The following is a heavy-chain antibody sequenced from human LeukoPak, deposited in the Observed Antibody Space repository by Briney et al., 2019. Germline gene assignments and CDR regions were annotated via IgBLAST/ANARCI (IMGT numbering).Heavy chain of an antibody. CDR2: VSGSGDST. V-gene: IGHV3-23*01. CDR3: ARDRVGATDYFDY. J-gene: IGHJ4*02. CDR1: GFTFSSYA. Sequence: GGSLRLSCAASGFTFSSYAMSWVRQAPGKGLEWVSGVSGSGDSTYYADSVKGRFTISRDNSKNTLYLQMNSLRAEDTAVYCCARDRVGATDYFDYWGQGTLVTVSS. D-gene: IGHD1-26*01.